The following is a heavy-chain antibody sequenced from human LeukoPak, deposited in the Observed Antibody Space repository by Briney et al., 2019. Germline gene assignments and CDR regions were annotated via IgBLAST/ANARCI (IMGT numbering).Heavy chain of an antibody. CDR1: GGSISNGNW. Sequence: SGPLSLTCTVSGGSISNGNWWSWVRQPPGKGLEWIGEIYHSGSTNYNPSLKSRVTISVDKSRNQFSLKLSSVTAADTAVYYCARVLFGSGSSLDYWGQGTLVTVSS. D-gene: IGHD3-10*01. J-gene: IGHJ4*02. CDR3: ARVLFGSGSSLDY. CDR2: IYHSGST. V-gene: IGHV4-4*02.